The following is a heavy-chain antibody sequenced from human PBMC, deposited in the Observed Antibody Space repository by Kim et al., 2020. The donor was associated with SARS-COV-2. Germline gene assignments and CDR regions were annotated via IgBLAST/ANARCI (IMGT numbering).Heavy chain of an antibody. D-gene: IGHD1-1*01. CDR2: IYYSGST. Sequence: SETLSLTCTVSGGSISSSSYYWGWIRQPPGKGLEWIGSIYYSGSTYYNPSLKSRVTISVDTSKNQFSLKLSSVTAADTAVYYCARLPWNYFYYMDVWGKGTTVTVSS. CDR1: GGSISSSSYY. J-gene: IGHJ6*03. CDR3: ARLPWNYFYYMDV. V-gene: IGHV4-39*01.